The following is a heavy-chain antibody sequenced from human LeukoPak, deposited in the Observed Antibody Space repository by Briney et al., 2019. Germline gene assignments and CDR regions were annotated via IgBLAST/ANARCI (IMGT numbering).Heavy chain of an antibody. V-gene: IGHV4-39*07. CDR3: ARPQDGVVPATDGLFAFDI. D-gene: IGHD2-2*01. CDR2: INYSART. J-gene: IGHJ3*02. CDR1: SGSISSSNYY. Sequence: SETLSFTCTVSSGSISSSNYYWGWIRQAPGKGLEWIGSINYSARTYYNPSLKGRVTISVDTSKNQFSLKLSSVTAADTAVYYCARPQDGVVPATDGLFAFDIWGQGTMVTVSS.